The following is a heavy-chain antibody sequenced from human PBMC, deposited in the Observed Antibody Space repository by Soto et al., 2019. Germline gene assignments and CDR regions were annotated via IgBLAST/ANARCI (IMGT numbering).Heavy chain of an antibody. D-gene: IGHD6-13*01. CDR2: ISWNSGSI. J-gene: IGHJ6*02. CDR1: GFNSDDYA. V-gene: IGHV3-9*02. CDR3: ARDWGYRSFYYGMDV. Sequence: EVYLVESGGGLVQPGRSLRLSCAAGGFNSDDYAMHWVRQAPGKGLEWVSGISWNSGSIGYADSVKGRFTISRDNAKNSLYLQMNSLRSEDTALYYCARDWGYRSFYYGMDVWGQGTTVTVSS.